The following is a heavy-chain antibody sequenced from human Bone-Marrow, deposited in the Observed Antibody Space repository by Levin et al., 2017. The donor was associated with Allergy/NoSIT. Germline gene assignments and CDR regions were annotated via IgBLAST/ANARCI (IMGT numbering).Heavy chain of an antibody. Sequence: ASVKVSCKASGYTFTSYYMHWVRQAPGQGLEWMGIINPSGGSTSYAQKFQGRVTMTRDTSTSTVYMELSSLRSEDTAVYYCARGREGKKQQLGNYFDYWGQGTLVTVSS. CDR1: GYTFTSYY. J-gene: IGHJ4*02. CDR2: INPSGGST. V-gene: IGHV1-46*01. CDR3: ARGREGKKQQLGNYFDY. D-gene: IGHD6-13*01.